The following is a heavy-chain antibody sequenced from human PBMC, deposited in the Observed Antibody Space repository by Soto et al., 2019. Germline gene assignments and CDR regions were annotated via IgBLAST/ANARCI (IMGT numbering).Heavy chain of an antibody. CDR3: AKEIICTSCGCGFDR. CDR1: GFIFSSYA. Sequence: ELQLLESGGGLVQPGGSLRLSCAASGFIFSSYAMSWVRQAPGKGLEWVSAISGSGGSTYYADSVKGRFTISRDNSKNTLYVQMISVRALSAAVYYCAKEIICTSCGCGFDRWGQGTLVTVSS. V-gene: IGHV3-23*01. J-gene: IGHJ5*02. CDR2: ISGSGGST. D-gene: IGHD2-2*01.